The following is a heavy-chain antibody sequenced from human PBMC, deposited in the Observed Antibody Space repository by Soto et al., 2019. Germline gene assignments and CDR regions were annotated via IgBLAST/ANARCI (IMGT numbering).Heavy chain of an antibody. CDR2: IVVGSGNT. CDR3: AADRTRTFYYGSGSDADAFDS. D-gene: IGHD3-10*01. CDR1: GFTFTSSA. Sequence: SVKVSCKASGFTFTSSAVQWVRQARGQRLEWIGWIVVGSGNTNYAQKFQERVTITRDMSTSTAYMELSSLRSEDTAVYYCAADRTRTFYYGSGSDADAFDSWGQGTMVTVSS. V-gene: IGHV1-58*01. J-gene: IGHJ3*02.